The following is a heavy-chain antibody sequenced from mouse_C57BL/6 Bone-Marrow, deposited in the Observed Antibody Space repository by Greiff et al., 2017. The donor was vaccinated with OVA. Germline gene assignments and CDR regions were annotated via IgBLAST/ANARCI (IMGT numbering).Heavy chain of an antibody. CDR3: TTDKSNYVDY. CDR1: GFNIKDDY. CDR2: IDPENGDT. Sequence: EVKLQQSGAELVRPGASVKLSCTASGFNIKDDYMHWVKQRPEQGLEWIGWIDPENGDTEYASKFQGKATITADTSSNTAYLQLSSLTSEDTAVYYCTTDKSNYVDYWGQGTTLTVSS. D-gene: IGHD5-1*01. J-gene: IGHJ2*01. V-gene: IGHV14-4*01.